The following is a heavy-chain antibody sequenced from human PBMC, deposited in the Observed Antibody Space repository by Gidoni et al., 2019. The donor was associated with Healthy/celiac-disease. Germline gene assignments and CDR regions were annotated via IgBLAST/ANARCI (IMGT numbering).Heavy chain of an antibody. CDR3: TRQSLGYCSSTSCSGFGY. D-gene: IGHD2-2*01. Sequence: EVQLVESGGGLVQPGGSLKLSCAASGFTFSGSAMHWVRQASGKGLEWVGRIRSKANSYATAYAASVKGRFTISRDDSKNTAYLQMNSLKTEDTAVYYCTRQSLGYCSSTSCSGFGYWGQGTLVTVSS. CDR1: GFTFSGSA. J-gene: IGHJ4*02. CDR2: IRSKANSYAT. V-gene: IGHV3-73*01.